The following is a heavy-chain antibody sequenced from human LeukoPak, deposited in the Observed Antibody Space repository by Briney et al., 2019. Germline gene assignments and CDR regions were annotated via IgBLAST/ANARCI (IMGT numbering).Heavy chain of an antibody. Sequence: PSETLSLTCAVYGGSFSGYYWSWIRQPPGKGLEWIGEINHSGSTNYNPSLKGRVTISVDTSKNQFSLKLSSVTAADTAVYYCARVASTYSSGWYSGRPVYYFDYWGQGTLVTVSS. CDR1: GGSFSGYY. CDR3: ARVASTYSSGWYSGRPVYYFDY. V-gene: IGHV4-34*01. J-gene: IGHJ4*02. CDR2: INHSGST. D-gene: IGHD6-19*01.